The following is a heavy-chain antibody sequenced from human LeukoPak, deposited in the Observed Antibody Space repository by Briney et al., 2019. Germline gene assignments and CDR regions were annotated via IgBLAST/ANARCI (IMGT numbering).Heavy chain of an antibody. CDR3: ARVSWFPGTSYYYMDV. D-gene: IGHD1-1*01. V-gene: IGHV1-2*02. CDR1: GYTFTGYY. J-gene: IGHJ6*03. CDR2: INPNSGGT. Sequence: ASVKVSCKASGYTFTGYYMHWVRQAPGQGLEWMGWINPNSGGTNYAQKFQGRVTISVDTSKNQSSLKLSSVTAADTAVYYCARVSWFPGTSYYYMDVWGKGTPVTVSS.